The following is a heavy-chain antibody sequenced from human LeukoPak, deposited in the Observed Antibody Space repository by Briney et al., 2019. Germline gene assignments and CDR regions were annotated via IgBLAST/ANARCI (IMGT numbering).Heavy chain of an antibody. D-gene: IGHD3-22*01. CDR3: ARSAMYYYDSSGPYYFDY. J-gene: IGHJ4*02. CDR1: GGSISSDGNS. V-gene: IGHV4-30-2*01. Sequence: SETLSLTCAVSGGSISSDGNSWSWIRQPPGKGPEWIGYIYHSGSTYYNPSLKSRVTISVDRSKNQFSLKLNSVTAADTAVYYCARSAMYYYDSSGPYYFDYWGQGTLVTVSS. CDR2: IYHSGST.